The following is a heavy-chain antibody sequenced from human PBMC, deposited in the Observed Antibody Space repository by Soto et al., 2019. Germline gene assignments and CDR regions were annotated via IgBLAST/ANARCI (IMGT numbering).Heavy chain of an antibody. Sequence: TSEMQCHSCTVAGGSIINVGYYWSWIRQHPGKGLEWIGYIYYSGSTYYNPSLKSRVTISVDTSKNQFSLKLSSVTAADTAVYYCARDRTYYSGSGSYYDGMDVWGQGTTVTVS. J-gene: IGHJ6*02. D-gene: IGHD3-10*01. CDR2: IYYSGST. CDR1: GGSIINVGYY. CDR3: ARDRTYYSGSGSYYDGMDV. V-gene: IGHV4-31*03.